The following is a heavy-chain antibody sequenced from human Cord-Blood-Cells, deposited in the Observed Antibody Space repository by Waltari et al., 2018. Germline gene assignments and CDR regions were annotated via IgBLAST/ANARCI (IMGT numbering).Heavy chain of an antibody. CDR2: MNPNSGNT. J-gene: IGHJ4*02. V-gene: IGHV1-8*03. D-gene: IGHD4-17*01. CDR3: ARGVGEMTTVTFDY. Sequence: QLQPVQPGAEVKKPGAPVKVSCKASGSTFTSYELNWVRQATGQGLEWMGWMNPNSGNTGYAQKFQGRVTITRNTSISTAYMELSSLRSEDTAVYYCARGVGEMTTVTFDYWGQGTLVTVSS. CDR1: GSTFTSYE.